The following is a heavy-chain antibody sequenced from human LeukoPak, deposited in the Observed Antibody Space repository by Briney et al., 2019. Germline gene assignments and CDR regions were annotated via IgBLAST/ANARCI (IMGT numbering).Heavy chain of an antibody. Sequence: GGSLRLSSAASGFTFSSYSMNWVRQAPGKGLEWVSYISSGSSTIYYADSMKGRFTVSRDNAKNSLYLQMNSLRAEDTAVYYCARVWSGNYWGQGTLVTVSS. CDR3: ARVWSGNY. CDR2: ISSGSSTI. D-gene: IGHD3-3*01. CDR1: GFTFSSYS. V-gene: IGHV3-48*01. J-gene: IGHJ4*02.